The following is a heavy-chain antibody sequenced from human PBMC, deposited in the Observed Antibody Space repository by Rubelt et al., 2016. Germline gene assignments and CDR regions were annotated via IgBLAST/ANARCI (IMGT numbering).Heavy chain of an antibody. V-gene: IGHV1-18*01. CDR3: ARVISGVEYSSSWHFDY. CDR1: GYTFTSYG. Sequence: QVQLVQSGAEVKKPGASVKVSCKASGYTFTSYGISWVRQAPGQGLEWMGWISAYNGNTNDAQKLPGRATMTTDTATSTAYMELRSLRSDDTAVYYCARVISGVEYSSSWHFDYWGQGTLVTVSS. J-gene: IGHJ4*02. CDR2: ISAYNGNT. D-gene: IGHD6-13*01.